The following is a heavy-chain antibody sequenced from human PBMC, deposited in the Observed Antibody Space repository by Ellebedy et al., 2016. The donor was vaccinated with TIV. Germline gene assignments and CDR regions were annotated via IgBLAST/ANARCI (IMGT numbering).Heavy chain of an antibody. J-gene: IGHJ6*02. V-gene: IGHV3-23*01. CDR2: LSASGGST. D-gene: IGHD3-10*01. CDR3: AKRVTMVREVITYYHYAMDV. Sequence: GESLKISCVASGFTFNSYAMSWVRQAPGKGLEWVSSLSASGGSTYYADSVKGRFTISRDNSKNTLYLQMNSLRAEDTAVYYCAKRVTMVREVITYYHYAMDVWGQGTMVTVSS. CDR1: GFTFNSYA.